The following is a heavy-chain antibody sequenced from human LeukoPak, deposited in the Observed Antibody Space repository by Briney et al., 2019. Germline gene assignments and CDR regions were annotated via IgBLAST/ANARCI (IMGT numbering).Heavy chain of an antibody. D-gene: IGHD3-10*01. CDR1: EFTFNNYW. CDR2: IKNDGKIT. V-gene: IGHV3-74*01. CDR3: ARVGSYGMDV. Sequence: GGSLRLSCAASEFTFNNYWMHWVRQAPGKGLVWVSRIKNDGKITTYADSVKGRFTTSRDNAKNTFYLQMNSLRVEDTAVYYCARVGSYGMDVWGQGTTVTVSS. J-gene: IGHJ6*02.